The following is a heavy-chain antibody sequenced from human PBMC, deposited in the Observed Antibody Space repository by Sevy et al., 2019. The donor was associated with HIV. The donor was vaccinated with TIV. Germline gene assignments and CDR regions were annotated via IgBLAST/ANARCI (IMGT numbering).Heavy chain of an antibody. Sequence: GGSLRLSCAASGFTFSNVWMSWVRQAPGKGLEWVGRIKSKIDGGTIDYAAPVKVRFTISRDDSKNTLYLQMNSLKTEYTAVYYCTTEAVDCSTTTCSLAMDVWGQGTTVTVSS. CDR2: IKSKIDGGTI. D-gene: IGHD2-2*01. J-gene: IGHJ6*02. CDR1: GFTFSNVW. V-gene: IGHV3-15*01. CDR3: TTEAVDCSTTTCSLAMDV.